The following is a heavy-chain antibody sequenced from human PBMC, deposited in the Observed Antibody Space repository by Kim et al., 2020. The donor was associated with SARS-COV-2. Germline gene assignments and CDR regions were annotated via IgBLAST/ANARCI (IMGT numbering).Heavy chain of an antibody. J-gene: IGHJ4*02. CDR2: IYYTGST. Sequence: SETLSLTCTVSGGSVSGYYWSWIRQPPRKGLEWIGYIYYTGSTNYNPSLKSRVTMSVNTSKNQFSLKLSSVTAADTAVYYCARYIVATHNFDFWGQGTLVTVSS. V-gene: IGHV4-59*08. D-gene: IGHD5-12*01. CDR3: ARYIVATHNFDF. CDR1: GGSVSGYY.